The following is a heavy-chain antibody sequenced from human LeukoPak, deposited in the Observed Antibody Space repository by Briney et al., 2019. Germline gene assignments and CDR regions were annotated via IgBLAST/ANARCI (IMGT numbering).Heavy chain of an antibody. CDR1: GYTFTGYY. CDR2: INPNSGGT. D-gene: IGHD3-10*01. Sequence: ASVKVSCKASGYTFTGYYMHWVRQAPGQGLEWMGWINPNSGGTNYAQKFQGRVTMTRDTSISTAYMELSRLRSDDTAVYYCARGPLTYYYGSGGYPPQNDYWGQGTPVTVSS. J-gene: IGHJ4*02. V-gene: IGHV1-2*02. CDR3: ARGPLTYYYGSGGYPPQNDY.